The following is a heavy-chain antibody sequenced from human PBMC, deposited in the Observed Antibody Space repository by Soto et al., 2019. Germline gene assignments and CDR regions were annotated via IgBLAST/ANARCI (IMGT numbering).Heavy chain of an antibody. J-gene: IGHJ4*02. CDR2: IIPIFGTA. CDR1: GGTFSSYA. Sequence: GGSLRLSCAASGGTFSSYAISWVRQAPGQGLEWMGGIIPIFGTANYAQKFQGRVTITADESTSTAYMELSSLRSEDTAAYYCASQKYYYGSGSYYNAFGLDYWGQGTLVTVSS. V-gene: IGHV1-69*01. CDR3: ASQKYYYGSGSYYNAFGLDY. D-gene: IGHD3-10*01.